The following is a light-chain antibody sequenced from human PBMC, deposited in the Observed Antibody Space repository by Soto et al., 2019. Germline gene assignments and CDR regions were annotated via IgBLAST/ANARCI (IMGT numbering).Light chain of an antibody. Sequence: DIQMTQSPSSLSASVGDRVTITCRASQPIVNYLNWYQQKPGKAPKLLIYAASSLQSGVPSRFSGSGSGTDLTLTISSLQPEDSASYFCQETITVPLTFGGGTKVDIK. CDR2: AAS. J-gene: IGKJ4*01. CDR3: QETITVPLT. CDR1: QPIVNY. V-gene: IGKV1-39*01.